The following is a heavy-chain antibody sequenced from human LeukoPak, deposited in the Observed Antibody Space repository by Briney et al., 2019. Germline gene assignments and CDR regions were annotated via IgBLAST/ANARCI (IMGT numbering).Heavy chain of an antibody. CDR1: GFTFDDYA. J-gene: IGHJ4*02. D-gene: IGHD3-10*01. CDR2: ISWNSGSI. V-gene: IGHV3-9*01. CDR3: AKSDGSGSYYIRRPYYFDY. Sequence: GGSLRLSCAASGFTFDDYAMHWVRQAPGKGLEWVSGISWNSGSIGYADSVKGRFTISRDNAKNSLYLQMNSLRAEDTALYYCAKSDGSGSYYIRRPYYFDYWGQGTLVTVSS.